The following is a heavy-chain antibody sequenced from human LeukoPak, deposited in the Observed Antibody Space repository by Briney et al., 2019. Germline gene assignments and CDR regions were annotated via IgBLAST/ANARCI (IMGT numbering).Heavy chain of an antibody. V-gene: IGHV3-7*01. CDR1: GFTFSSYW. CDR2: IKQDGSEK. CDR3: ARVGRTVTTNYYYYYMDV. Sequence: GGSLRLSCAASGFTFSSYWMSWVRQAPGKGLEWVANIKQDGSEKYYVDSVKGRFTISRDNAKNSLYLQMNSLRAEDTAVYYCARVGRTVTTNYYYYYMDVWGKGTTVTISS. J-gene: IGHJ6*03. D-gene: IGHD4-17*01.